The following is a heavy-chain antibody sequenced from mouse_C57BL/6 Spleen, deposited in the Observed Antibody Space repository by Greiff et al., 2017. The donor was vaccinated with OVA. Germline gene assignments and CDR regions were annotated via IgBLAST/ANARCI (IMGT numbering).Heavy chain of an antibody. CDR3: ARNYYGSSLWYFDY. J-gene: IGHJ2*01. D-gene: IGHD1-1*01. CDR1: GFSLTSYA. CDR2: IWTGGGT. V-gene: IGHV2-9-1*01. Sequence: VQLVESGPGLVAPSQSLSITCTVSGFSLTSYAISWVRQPPGKGLEWLGVIWTGGGTNYNSALKSRLSISKDNSKSQVFLKMNSLQTDDTARYYCARNYYGSSLWYFDYWGQGTTLTVSS.